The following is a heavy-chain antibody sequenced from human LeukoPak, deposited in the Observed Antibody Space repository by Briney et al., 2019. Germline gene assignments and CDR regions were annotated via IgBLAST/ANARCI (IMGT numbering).Heavy chain of an antibody. V-gene: IGHV3-64*01. CDR1: GFTFSGYA. J-gene: IGHJ5*02. CDR2: ISSNGGST. Sequence: GGSLRLSCAASGFTFSGYAMHWVRQAPGKGLEYVSAISSNGGSTYYANSVKGRFSISRDNSKNMLYLQMGSLRAEDMAVYRARGDTYYDILSWGQGTLVTVSS. CDR3: ARGDTYYDILS. D-gene: IGHD3-9*01.